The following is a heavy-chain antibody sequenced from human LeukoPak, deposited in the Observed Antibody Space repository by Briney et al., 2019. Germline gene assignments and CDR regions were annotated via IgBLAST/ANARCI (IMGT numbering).Heavy chain of an antibody. CDR1: GGTFSSYA. CDR2: IIPIFGTA. CDR3: AFSSSWYGGAFDI. V-gene: IGHV1-69*05. D-gene: IGHD6-13*01. Sequence: SVKVSCKASGGTFSSYAISWVRQAPGQGLEWMGGIIPIFGTANYAQKFQGRVTITTDESTSTAYMELSSLRSEDTAVYYCAFSSSWYGGAFDIWGQGTMVTVSS. J-gene: IGHJ3*02.